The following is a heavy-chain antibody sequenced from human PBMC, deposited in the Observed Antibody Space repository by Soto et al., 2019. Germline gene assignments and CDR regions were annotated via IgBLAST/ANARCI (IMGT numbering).Heavy chain of an antibody. CDR3: ARTRYCSGGSCYSGHWFDP. CDR1: GGSISSYY. CDR2: IYYSGST. D-gene: IGHD2-15*01. J-gene: IGHJ5*02. Sequence: SSETLSLTCTVSGGSISSYYWSWIRQPPGEGLEWIGYIYYSGSTNYNPSLKSRVTISVDTSKNQFSLKLSSVTAADTAVYYCARTRYCSGGSCYSGHWFDPWGQGTLVTVSS. V-gene: IGHV4-59*01.